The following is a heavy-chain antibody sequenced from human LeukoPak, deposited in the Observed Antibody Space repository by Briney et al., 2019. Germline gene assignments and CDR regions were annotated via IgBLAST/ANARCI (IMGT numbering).Heavy chain of an antibody. V-gene: IGHV1-18*01. CDR1: GYTFTNYG. CDR2: ISAYSGNT. J-gene: IGHJ4*02. Sequence: ASVKVSCKASGYTFTNYGISWVRQAPGQGLEWMGWISAYSGNTNYAQNLQGRVTMTTDTSTSTAYMELRSLRSDDTAVYYCARAPDDYDSWSGPFDYWGRGTLVTVSS. D-gene: IGHD3-3*01. CDR3: ARAPDDYDSWSGPFDY.